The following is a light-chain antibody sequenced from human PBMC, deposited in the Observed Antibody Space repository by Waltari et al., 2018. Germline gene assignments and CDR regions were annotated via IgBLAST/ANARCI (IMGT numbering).Light chain of an antibody. CDR3: NSYTSSSTLVV. CDR2: DVT. CDR1: SSDIGGYNC. Sequence: QSALTQPPSASGSPGQSVTISCTGTSSDIGGYNCVSWYQPHPGKAPKLMIYDVTKRPSGVPDRFSGSKSGNTAYLTVSGLQAEDEADYYCNSYTSSSTLVVFGGGTKLTVL. J-gene: IGLJ2*01. V-gene: IGLV2-8*01.